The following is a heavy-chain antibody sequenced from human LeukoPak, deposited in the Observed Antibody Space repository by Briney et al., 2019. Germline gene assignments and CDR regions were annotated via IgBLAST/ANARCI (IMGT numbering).Heavy chain of an antibody. V-gene: IGHV3-48*03. D-gene: IGHD4-17*01. CDR2: ISTTGTTK. J-gene: IGHJ4*02. CDR1: RFIFNNYE. Sequence: PGGSLRLSCAASRFIFNNYEMNWVRQAPGKGLEWVSYISTTGTTKYYADSVKGRFTISRDNAKNSLYLQMNSLRAEDTALYYCARDWYGDSYFDYWGQGTLVTVSS. CDR3: ARDWYGDSYFDY.